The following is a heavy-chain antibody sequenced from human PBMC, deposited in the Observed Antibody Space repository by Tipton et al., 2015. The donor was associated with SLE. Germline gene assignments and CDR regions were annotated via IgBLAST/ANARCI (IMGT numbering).Heavy chain of an antibody. V-gene: IGHV4-34*01. J-gene: IGHJ4*02. D-gene: IGHD3-10*01. CDR3: ATAVSMLQGDLRDYFDY. Sequence: LRLSCAVYGGSFSGYYWSWIRQSPGKGLEWIGDINHSGSTNYNPSLKSRVTISVDTSKNQFSLRLSSVTAADTAVYYCATAVSMLQGDLRDYFDYWGQGTLVTASS. CDR2: INHSGST. CDR1: GGSFSGYY.